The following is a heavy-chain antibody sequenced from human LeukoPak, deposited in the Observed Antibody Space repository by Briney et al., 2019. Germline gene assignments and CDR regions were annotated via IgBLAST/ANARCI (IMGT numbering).Heavy chain of an antibody. CDR3: ATQSDGGDYVWGSYRLDY. J-gene: IGHJ4*02. V-gene: IGHV1-69*04. D-gene: IGHD3-16*02. CDR2: VFPILGIA. CDR1: GGTFSSYA. Sequence: SVKVSCKASGGTFSSYAISWVRQAPGQGLGWMGRVFPILGIANYAQKFQGRVTITADKSTSTAYMELSTLRSEDTAVYYCATQSDGGDYVWGSYRLDYWGQGTLVTVSS.